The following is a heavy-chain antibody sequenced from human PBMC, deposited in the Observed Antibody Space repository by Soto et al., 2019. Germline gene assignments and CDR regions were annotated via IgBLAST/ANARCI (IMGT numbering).Heavy chain of an antibody. V-gene: IGHV4-30-4*01. J-gene: IGHJ6*03. CDR3: ARGPPRYYDFWSGQRPYYYYMDV. Sequence: SETLSLTCTVSGGSISSGDYYWSWIRQPPGKGLEWIGYIYYSGSTYYNPSLKSRVTISVDTSKNQFSLKLSSVTAADTAVYYCARGPPRYYDFWSGQRPYYYYMDVWGKGTTVTVSS. CDR2: IYYSGST. D-gene: IGHD3-3*01. CDR1: GGSISSGDYY.